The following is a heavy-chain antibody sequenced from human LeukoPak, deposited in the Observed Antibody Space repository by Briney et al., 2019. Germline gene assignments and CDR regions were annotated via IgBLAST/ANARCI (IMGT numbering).Heavy chain of an antibody. Sequence: SVKVSCKASGGTFSSYAISWVRQAPGQGLEWMGRIIPIFGTANYAQRFQGRVTITTDESTSTAYMELSSLRSEDTAVYYCARDRWAARANVNWFDPWGQGTLVTVSS. J-gene: IGHJ5*02. CDR2: IIPIFGTA. CDR3: ARDRWAARANVNWFDP. D-gene: IGHD5-18*01. V-gene: IGHV1-69*05. CDR1: GGTFSSYA.